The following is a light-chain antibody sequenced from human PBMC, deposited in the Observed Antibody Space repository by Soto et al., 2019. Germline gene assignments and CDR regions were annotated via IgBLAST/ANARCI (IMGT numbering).Light chain of an antibody. V-gene: IGKV1-39*01. CDR3: QQSYSTPVT. J-gene: IGKJ1*01. CDR1: QSISSY. CDR2: AAS. Sequence: IQLTQSPSSLSPCPGDRVTITCRASQSISSYLNWYQQKPGKAPKLLIYAASSLQSGVPSRFSGSGSGTDFTLTISSLQPEDFATYYCQQSYSTPVTFGQGTEVDIK.